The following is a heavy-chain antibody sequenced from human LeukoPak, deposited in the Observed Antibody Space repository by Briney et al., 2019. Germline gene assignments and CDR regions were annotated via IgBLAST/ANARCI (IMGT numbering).Heavy chain of an antibody. CDR3: AKPMTTVVGSDAFDI. Sequence: GGSLRLSCAASGFTFSSYAMSRVRQAPGKGLEWVSAISGSGGSTYYADSVKGRFTISRDSSKNTLYLQMNSLRAEDTAVYYCAKPMTTVVGSDAFDIWGQGTMVTVSS. CDR2: ISGSGGST. CDR1: GFTFSSYA. V-gene: IGHV3-23*01. D-gene: IGHD4-23*01. J-gene: IGHJ3*02.